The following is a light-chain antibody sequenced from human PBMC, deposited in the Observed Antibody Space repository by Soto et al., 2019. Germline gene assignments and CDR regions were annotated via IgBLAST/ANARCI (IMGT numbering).Light chain of an antibody. Sequence: DIQMTQSPTTLSGSVGDRVTITCRASQTISSWLAWYQQKPGKAPKLLIYKASTLKSGVPSRFRGSGSGTEFTLTISSLQHDDFATYYCQHYNSYSEAFGQGTKVDI. CDR2: KAS. V-gene: IGKV1-5*03. J-gene: IGKJ1*01. CDR3: QHYNSYSEA. CDR1: QTISSW.